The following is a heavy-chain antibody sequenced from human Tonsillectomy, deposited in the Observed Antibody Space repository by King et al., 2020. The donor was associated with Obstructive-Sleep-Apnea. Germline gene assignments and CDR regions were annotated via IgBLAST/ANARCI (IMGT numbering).Heavy chain of an antibody. CDR1: GYTFTTXG. D-gene: IGHD3-22*01. J-gene: IGHJ5*02. Sequence: QLVQSGAEVKKPGASVKVSCKAXGYTFTTXGISWVRQAPGQGLEWMGWISGYNGETNYAGKVQGRVTMTTDTSTSTVYVELRSLRSDDTAVYFCARDFYDSSGYQYDCFDPWGQGTLVTVSS. V-gene: IGHV1-18*01. CDR2: ISGYNGET. CDR3: ARDFYDSSGYQYDCFDP.